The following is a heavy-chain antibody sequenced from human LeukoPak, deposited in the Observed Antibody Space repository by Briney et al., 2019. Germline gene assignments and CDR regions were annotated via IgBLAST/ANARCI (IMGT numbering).Heavy chain of an antibody. J-gene: IGHJ4*02. D-gene: IGHD3-10*01. CDR1: GGSFSGYY. CDR2: INHSGST. V-gene: IGHV4-34*01. Sequence: SETLSLTCAVYGGSFSGYYWSWIRQPPGKGLEWIGEINHSGSTNYNPSLESRVTISVDTSKNQFSLKLSSVTAADTAVYYCASLPQISGSLFDYWGQGTLVTVSS. CDR3: ASLPQISGSLFDY.